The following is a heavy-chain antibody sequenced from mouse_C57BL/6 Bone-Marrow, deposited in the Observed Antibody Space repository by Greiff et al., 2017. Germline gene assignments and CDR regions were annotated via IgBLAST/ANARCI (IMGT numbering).Heavy chain of an antibody. D-gene: IGHD3-2*02. Sequence: EVQRVESGGGLVKPGGSLKLSCAASGFTFSSYTMSWVRQTPEKRLEWVATISGGGGNTYYPDSVKGRFTISRDNAKHTLYLQMSSLRSEDTALYYCARQEGQLRLPAWFAYWGQGTLVTVSA. CDR1: GFTFSSYT. V-gene: IGHV5-9*01. CDR3: ARQEGQLRLPAWFAY. J-gene: IGHJ3*01. CDR2: ISGGGGNT.